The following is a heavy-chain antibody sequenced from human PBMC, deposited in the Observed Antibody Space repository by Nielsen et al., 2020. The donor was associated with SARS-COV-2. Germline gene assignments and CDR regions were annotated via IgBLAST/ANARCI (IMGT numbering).Heavy chain of an antibody. Sequence: GGSLRLSCAASGFIFSSYSMNWVRQAPGKGLEWVAAILDDGSNAYSGDSVKGRFTVSRDNSKNTLYLQMTDLRTEDTAVYFCARDARGYYGFDFVFDYWGQGSLVTVSS. CDR2: ILDDGSNA. J-gene: IGHJ4*02. V-gene: IGHV3-30*03. CDR1: GFIFSSYS. CDR3: ARDARGYYGFDFVFDY. D-gene: IGHD5-12*01.